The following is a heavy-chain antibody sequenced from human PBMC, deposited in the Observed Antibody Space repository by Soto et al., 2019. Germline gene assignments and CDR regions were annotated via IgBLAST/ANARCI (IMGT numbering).Heavy chain of an antibody. CDR2: LYRNGSA. V-gene: IGHV3-53*01. CDR3: TSGLVPITY. CDR1: GFTINNNY. J-gene: IGHJ4*02. D-gene: IGHD1-20*01. Sequence: GGSLRLSCAASGFTINNNYMTWVRQAPGKGLEWVSVLYRNGSAYYSDSVRGRFSISRDNSKNTLYLQMGRLTAEDPAVYLCTSGLVPITYWGQGTLVTVSS.